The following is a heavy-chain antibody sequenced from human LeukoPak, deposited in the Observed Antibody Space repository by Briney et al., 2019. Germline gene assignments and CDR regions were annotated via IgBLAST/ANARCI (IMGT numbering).Heavy chain of an antibody. CDR3: ARDGIQYYYGSGSYYDY. D-gene: IGHD3-10*01. CDR2: ISAYNGNT. J-gene: IGHJ4*02. V-gene: IGHV1-18*04. CDR1: GYTFTSYG. Sequence: ASVKVSCKASGYTFTSYGISGVRQAPGQGREWMGWISAYNGNTNYAQKLQGRVTMTTDTSTSTAYMELRSLRSDDTAVYYCARDGIQYYYGSGSYYDYWGQGTLVTVSS.